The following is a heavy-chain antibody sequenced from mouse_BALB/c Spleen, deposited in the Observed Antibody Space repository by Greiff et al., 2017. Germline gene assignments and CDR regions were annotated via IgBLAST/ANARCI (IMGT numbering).Heavy chain of an antibody. J-gene: IGHJ4*01. D-gene: IGHD1-1*01. Sequence: EVKVVESGGGLVQPGGSLRLSCATSGFTFTDYYMSWVRQPPGKALEWLGFIRNKANGYTTEYSASVKGRFTISRDNSQSILYLQMNTLRAEDSATYYCARDYYYGSSYDYYAMDHWGQGTSVTVSS. CDR2: IRNKANGYTT. V-gene: IGHV7-3*02. CDR3: ARDYYYGSSYDYYAMDH. CDR1: GFTFTDYY.